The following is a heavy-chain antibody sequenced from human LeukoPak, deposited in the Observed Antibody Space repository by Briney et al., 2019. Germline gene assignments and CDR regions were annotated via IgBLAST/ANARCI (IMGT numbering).Heavy chain of an antibody. Sequence: SETLSLTRAVYGGSFSGYYWSWIRQPPGKGLEWIGEINHSGSTNYNPSLKSRVTISVDTSKNQFSLKLSSVTAADTAVYYCARAHYDYVWGSYPNAFDIWGQGTMVTVSS. D-gene: IGHD3-16*02. CDR1: GGSFSGYY. CDR2: INHSGST. CDR3: ARAHYDYVWGSYPNAFDI. J-gene: IGHJ3*02. V-gene: IGHV4-34*01.